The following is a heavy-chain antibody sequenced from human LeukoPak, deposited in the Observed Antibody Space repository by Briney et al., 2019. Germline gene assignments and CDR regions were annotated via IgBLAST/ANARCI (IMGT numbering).Heavy chain of an antibody. Sequence: GGSLRLSCSASGFIFSTYALNWVPQAPGKGLEWVSATSGSGGSSYYADSVGGRFTLSRDNSKNTLYLQMNSLRAEDTGIYYCAKETRIYYYGLDVWGQGTTVTVS. CDR3: AKETRIYYYGLDV. CDR2: TSGSGGSS. J-gene: IGHJ6*02. D-gene: IGHD2-15*01. V-gene: IGHV3-23*01. CDR1: GFIFSTYA.